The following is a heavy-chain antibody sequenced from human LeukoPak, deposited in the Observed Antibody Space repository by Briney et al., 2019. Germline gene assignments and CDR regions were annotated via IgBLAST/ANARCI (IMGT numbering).Heavy chain of an antibody. J-gene: IGHJ4*02. V-gene: IGHV4-31*03. CDR2: IYSSGTT. Sequence: SETLSLTCTVSGGSISSGGYYWSWIRQHPGKGLEWIGHIYSSGTTYSNPSLKSRLTISVDTSQNQFSLKLSSVTAADTAVYSCARGRYGDYERYFDYWGQGTLVTVSS. D-gene: IGHD4-17*01. CDR1: GGSISSGGYY. CDR3: ARGRYGDYERYFDY.